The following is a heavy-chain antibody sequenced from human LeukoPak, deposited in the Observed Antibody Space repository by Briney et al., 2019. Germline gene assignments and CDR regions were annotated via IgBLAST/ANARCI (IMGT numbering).Heavy chain of an antibody. V-gene: IGHV1-69*04. D-gene: IGHD6-13*01. CDR3: AKGPSIAAAGDAFDI. CDR2: IIPILGIA. CDR1: GGTFSSYA. Sequence: GSSVKVSCKASGGTFSSYAIRWVRQAPGQGLEWMGRIIPILGIANYAQKFQGRVTITADKSTSTAYMELSSLRSEDTAVYYCAKGPSIAAAGDAFDIWGQGTMVTVSS. J-gene: IGHJ3*02.